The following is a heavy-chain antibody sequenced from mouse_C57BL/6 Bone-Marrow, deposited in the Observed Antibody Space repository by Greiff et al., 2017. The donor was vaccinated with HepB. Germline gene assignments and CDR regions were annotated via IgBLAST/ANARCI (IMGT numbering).Heavy chain of an antibody. CDR3: ARDDYDYAMDY. J-gene: IGHJ4*01. CDR1: GYAFSSSW. Sequence: SGPELVKPGASVKISCKASGYAFSSSWMNWVKQRPGKGLEWIGRIYPGDGDTNYNGKFKGKATLTADKSSSTAYMQLSSLTSEDSAVYFCARDDYDYAMDYWGQGTSVTVSS. V-gene: IGHV1-82*01. D-gene: IGHD2-4*01. CDR2: IYPGDGDT.